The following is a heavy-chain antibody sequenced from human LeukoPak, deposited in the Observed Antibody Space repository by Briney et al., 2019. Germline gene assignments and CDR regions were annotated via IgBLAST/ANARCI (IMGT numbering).Heavy chain of an antibody. CDR2: ISGSGGST. D-gene: IGHD3-22*01. CDR3: AKATGYDSSGLFDY. Sequence: GGSLRLSCAASGFTFSSYAMSWVRQAPGKGLEWVSAISGSGGSTYYADSVKGRFTISRDNSKNSLYLQMNSLRAEDTALYYCAKATGYDSSGLFDYWGQGTLVTVSS. CDR1: GFTFSSYA. V-gene: IGHV3-23*01. J-gene: IGHJ4*02.